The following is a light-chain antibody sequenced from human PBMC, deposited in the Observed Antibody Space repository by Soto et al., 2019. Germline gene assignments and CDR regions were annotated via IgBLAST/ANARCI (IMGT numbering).Light chain of an antibody. CDR3: QHTTDFT. Sequence: DIQMTQSPSTLAASVGDTVTITCRSSSKWLAWYQKKPGKAPKLLIYDVSNLERGVPPRFSGSTSGAESTLTITGLQPDDLGTYYCQHTTDFTFGQGTKVDIK. CDR2: DVS. V-gene: IGKV1-5*01. CDR1: SSKW. J-gene: IGKJ2*01.